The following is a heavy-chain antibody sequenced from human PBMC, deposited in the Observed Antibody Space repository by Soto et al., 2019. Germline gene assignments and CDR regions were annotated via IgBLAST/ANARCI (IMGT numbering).Heavy chain of an antibody. V-gene: IGHV4-59*01. D-gene: IGHD2-2*01. J-gene: IGHJ3*02. CDR3: ARDSGYCSSTSCAHDAFDI. CDR1: GGSISSYY. CDR2: IYYSGST. Sequence: SETLSLTCTVSGGSISSYYWSWIRQPPGKGLEWIGYIYYSGSTNYNPSHKSRVTISVDTSKNQFSLKLSSVTAADTAVYYCARDSGYCSSTSCAHDAFDIWGQGTMVTVSS.